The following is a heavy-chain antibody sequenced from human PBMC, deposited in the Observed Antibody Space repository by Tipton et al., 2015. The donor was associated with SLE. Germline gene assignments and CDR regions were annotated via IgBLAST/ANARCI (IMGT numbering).Heavy chain of an antibody. CDR1: GFDFGTYW. V-gene: IGHV3-74*01. Sequence: SLRLSCAASGFDFGTYWMHWVRQAPGKGLVWVSRINGDGSTTNYADSVKGRFTISRDNAKNTLYLQMNSLRAEDTAVYYCTRVESTSWAFDIWGQGTIVTVSS. CDR3: TRVESTSWAFDI. D-gene: IGHD2/OR15-2a*01. J-gene: IGHJ3*02. CDR2: INGDGSTT.